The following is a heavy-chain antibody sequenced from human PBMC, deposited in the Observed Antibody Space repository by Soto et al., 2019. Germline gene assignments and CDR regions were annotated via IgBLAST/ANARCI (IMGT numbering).Heavy chain of an antibody. D-gene: IGHD4-17*01. V-gene: IGHV3-74*01. CDR3: ARDYGDYPPSDY. CDR1: GFTFSSYW. CDR2: INSDGSST. Sequence: EVQLVESGGGLVQPGGSLRLSCAASGFTFSSYWMHWVRQAPGKGLVWVSRINSDGSSTFYADSGKGRFTISRDNAKNTLYLQMNSLRAEDTAVYYCARDYGDYPPSDYWGQGTLVTVSS. J-gene: IGHJ4*02.